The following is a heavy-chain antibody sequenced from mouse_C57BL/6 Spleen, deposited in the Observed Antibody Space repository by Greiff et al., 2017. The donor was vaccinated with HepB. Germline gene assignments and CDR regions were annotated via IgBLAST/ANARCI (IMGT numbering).Heavy chain of an antibody. CDR2: IYPGDGDT. CDR3: ARSECGRGYFDY. D-gene: IGHD6-1*01. CDR1: GYAFSSSW. V-gene: IGHV1-82*01. J-gene: IGHJ2*01. Sequence: VQLQQSGPELVKPGASVKISCKASGYAFSSSWMNWVKQRPGKGLEWIGRIYPGDGDTNYNGKFKGKATLTADKSSSTAYMQLSSLTSEDSAVYCWARSECGRGYFDYWGQGTTRTVSS.